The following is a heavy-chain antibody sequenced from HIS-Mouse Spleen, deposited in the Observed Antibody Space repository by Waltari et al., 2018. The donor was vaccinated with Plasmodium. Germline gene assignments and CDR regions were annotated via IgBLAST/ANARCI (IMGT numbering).Heavy chain of an antibody. J-gene: IGHJ4*02. CDR1: GGSFSGYY. D-gene: IGHD2-15*01. Sequence: QVQLQQWGAGLLKPSETLSLTCAVYGGSFSGYYWSWIRQPPGKGLEWIGESNHSGNTNYNPSLKSRVTRSVDTSKNQFSLKLSSVTAADTAVYYCARLVVVASKDSYWGQGTLVTVSS. CDR2: SNHSGNT. CDR3: ARLVVVASKDSY. V-gene: IGHV4-34*01.